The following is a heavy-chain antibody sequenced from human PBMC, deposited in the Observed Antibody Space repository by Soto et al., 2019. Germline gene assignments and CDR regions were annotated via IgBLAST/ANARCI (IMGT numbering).Heavy chain of an antibody. CDR2: IWYDGSNK. V-gene: IGHV3-33*01. D-gene: IGHD3-3*01. CDR1: GFTFSSYG. CDR3: ARSFGVVALNWFDP. Sequence: QVQLVESGGGVVQPGRSLRLSCAASGFTFSSYGMHWVRQAPGKGLEWVAVIWYDGSNKYYADSVKGRFTISRDNSKNTLYLQMNSLRAEDTAVYYCARSFGVVALNWFDPWGQGTLVTVSS. J-gene: IGHJ5*02.